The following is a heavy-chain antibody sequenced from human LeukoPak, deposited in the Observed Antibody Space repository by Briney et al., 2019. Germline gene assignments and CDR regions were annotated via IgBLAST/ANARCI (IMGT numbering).Heavy chain of an antibody. CDR3: ARDYYDSSGYYYPFDY. CDR2: INPSGGST. Sequence: GASVKVSCKASGYPFTRYYMHWVRQAPGQGLEWMGIINPSGGSTSYAQKFQGRVTMTRDMSTSTVYMELSSLRSEDTAVYYCARDYYDSSGYYYPFDYWGQGTLVTVSS. V-gene: IGHV1-46*01. D-gene: IGHD3-22*01. J-gene: IGHJ4*02. CDR1: GYPFTRYY.